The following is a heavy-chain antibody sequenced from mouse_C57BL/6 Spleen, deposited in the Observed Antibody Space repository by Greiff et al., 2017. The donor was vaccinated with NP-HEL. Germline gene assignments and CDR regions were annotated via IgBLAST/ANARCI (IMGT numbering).Heavy chain of an antibody. J-gene: IGHJ3*01. Sequence: QVQLQQSGAELVRPGASVTLSCKASGYPFTDYELHWVKQTPVHGLEWIGAIAPETGGTAYKQKFKGKAILPADKSSSTAYMERRSLTAEDSAVYYCTRGGGLRFAYWGQGTLVTVSA. V-gene: IGHV1-15*01. D-gene: IGHD3-1*01. CDR2: IAPETGGT. CDR3: TRGGGLRFAY. CDR1: GYPFTDYE.